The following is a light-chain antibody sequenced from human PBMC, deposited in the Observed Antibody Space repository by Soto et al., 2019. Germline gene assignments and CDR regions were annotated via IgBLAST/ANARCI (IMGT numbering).Light chain of an antibody. CDR1: SSDVGGYNY. CDR2: DVS. CDR3: SSYTSSSTPFV. Sequence: QSVLTQPASVSGSPGQSITISCTGTSSDVGGYNYVSWYQQHPGKAPKLMIYDVSNRPSGVSNRFSGSKSGNTASLTISGLQAEDEADYYYSSYTSSSTPFVFGTGTKVTVL. J-gene: IGLJ1*01. V-gene: IGLV2-14*01.